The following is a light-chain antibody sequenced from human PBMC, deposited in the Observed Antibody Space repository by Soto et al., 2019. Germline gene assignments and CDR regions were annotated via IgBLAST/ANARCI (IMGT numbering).Light chain of an antibody. V-gene: IGKV3-20*01. J-gene: IGKJ1*01. Sequence: EILLTQSPDSLSLSPGDRATLSCRASQSFSSTFFAWYQQKPGQAPRLLIYGASSRATGIPDRFSGSGSGKDFTLTISRLEPEDFALYYWQQYASSVTFGQGTKVEIK. CDR2: GAS. CDR3: QQYASSVT. CDR1: QSFSSTF.